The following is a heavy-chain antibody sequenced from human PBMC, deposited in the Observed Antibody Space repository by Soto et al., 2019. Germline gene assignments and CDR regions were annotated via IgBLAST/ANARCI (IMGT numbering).Heavy chain of an antibody. J-gene: IGHJ4*02. V-gene: IGHV3-73*01. CDR1: GFTSSGSA. D-gene: IGHD3-22*01. CDR3: TFYDSSGYYLDY. Sequence: EVQLVESGGGLVQPGGSLKLSCAASGFTSSGSAMHWVRQASGKGLEWVGRIRSKANSYATAYAASVKGRFTISRDDSKNTAYLQMNSLKTEDTAVYYCTFYDSSGYYLDYWGQGTLVTVSS. CDR2: IRSKANSYAT.